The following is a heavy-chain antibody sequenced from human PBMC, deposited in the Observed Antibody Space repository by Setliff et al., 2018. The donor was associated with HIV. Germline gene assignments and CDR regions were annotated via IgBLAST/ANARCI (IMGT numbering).Heavy chain of an antibody. Sequence: GESLKISCKTSGYDFTTNWVGWVRQMPGKGLEWMGIIRPADPDTRVNPSFQGHVTISADKSISTTYLQWSSLRASDTAMYYCARVFSAGWFDSWGQGTLVTSPQ. J-gene: IGHJ5*01. D-gene: IGHD6-13*01. V-gene: IGHV5-51*01. CDR3: ARVFSAGWFDS. CDR1: GYDFTTNW. CDR2: IRPADPDT.